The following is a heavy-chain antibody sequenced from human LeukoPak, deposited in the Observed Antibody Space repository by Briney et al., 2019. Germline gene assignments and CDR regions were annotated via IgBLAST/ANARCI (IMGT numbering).Heavy chain of an antibody. J-gene: IGHJ4*02. CDR3: ARGVYEVTTDYFDY. CDR1: GFTFSSYS. D-gene: IGHD4-17*01. Sequence: GGSLRLSCAASGFTFSSYSMNWVRQAPGKGLEWVSSISSSSSYIYYADSVKGRFTISRDNAKNSLYLQMNSLRAEDTAVYYCARGVYEVTTDYFDYWGQGTLVTVSS. CDR2: ISSSSSYI. V-gene: IGHV3-21*01.